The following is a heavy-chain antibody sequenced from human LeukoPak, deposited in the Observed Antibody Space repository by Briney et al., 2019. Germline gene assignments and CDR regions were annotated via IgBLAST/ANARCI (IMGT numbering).Heavy chain of an antibody. V-gene: IGHV4-59*01. CDR3: ARDSRESGSWFTKPHYYMDV. J-gene: IGHJ6*03. CDR1: GGSISSYY. Sequence: PSETLSLTCTVSGGSISSYYWSWIRQPPGKGLEWIGYIYYSGSTNYNPSLKSRVTISVDTSKNQFSLKLSSVTAADTAVYYCARDSRESGSWFTKPHYYMDVWGKGTTVTISS. D-gene: IGHD6-13*01. CDR2: IYYSGST.